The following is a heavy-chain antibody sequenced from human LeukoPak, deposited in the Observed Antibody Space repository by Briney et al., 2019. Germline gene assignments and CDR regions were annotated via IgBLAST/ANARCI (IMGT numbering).Heavy chain of an antibody. D-gene: IGHD6-13*01. V-gene: IGHV1-18*01. CDR3: ARTVSSRRTYGMDV. CDR1: GYTFTSYG. J-gene: IGHJ6*02. CDR2: ISAYNGNT. Sequence: ASVKVFCKASGYTFTSYGISWVRQAPGQGLEWMGWISAYNGNTNYAQKLQGRVTMTTDTSTSTAYMELRSLRSDDTAVYYCARTVSSRRTYGMDVWGQGTTVTVSS.